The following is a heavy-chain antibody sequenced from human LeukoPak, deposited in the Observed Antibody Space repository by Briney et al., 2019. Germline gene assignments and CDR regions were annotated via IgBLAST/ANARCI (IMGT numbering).Heavy chain of an antibody. D-gene: IGHD6-13*01. CDR1: GFTFSTYG. CDR2: IWNDGSNK. CDR3: ARGGIAAADIDY. Sequence: GGSLRLSCAASGFTFSTYGMHWVSQAPGKGLEWVAVIWNDGSNKYYADSVKGRFTISRDISKNTLHLQMNSLRAEDTAIYYCARGGIAAADIDYWGQGTLVTVSS. V-gene: IGHV3-33*01. J-gene: IGHJ4*02.